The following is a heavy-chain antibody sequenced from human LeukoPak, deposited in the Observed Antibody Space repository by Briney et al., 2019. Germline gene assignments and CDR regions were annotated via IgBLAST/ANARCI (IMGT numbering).Heavy chain of an antibody. J-gene: IGHJ4*02. Sequence: GGSLRLSCAASGFTLSTYTMAWVRQAPGGGLEWVSGISDNGGRTYYADSVKGRFAISRDDSKSTLYLQMNSLRGEDTAVYYCAKDFGRNLGGPGYWGRGTLVIASS. V-gene: IGHV3-23*01. CDR2: ISDNGGRT. CDR3: AKDFGRNLGGPGY. CDR1: GFTLSTYT. D-gene: IGHD1-14*01.